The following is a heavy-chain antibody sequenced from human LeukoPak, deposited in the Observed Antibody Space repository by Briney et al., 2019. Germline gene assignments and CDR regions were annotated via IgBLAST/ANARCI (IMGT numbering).Heavy chain of an antibody. Sequence: GGTLRLSCAASGFTFRNYAMNWVRQCPGKGLEWVSKVSGNGGRTYSADSVKGRFTISRDNSKSTLFLEMDSLRAEDTAVYYCARYYYDSNGYYYFDYWGQGTLVTVSS. CDR2: VSGNGGRT. D-gene: IGHD3-22*01. CDR1: GFTFRNYA. CDR3: ARYYYDSNGYYYFDY. V-gene: IGHV3-23*01. J-gene: IGHJ4*02.